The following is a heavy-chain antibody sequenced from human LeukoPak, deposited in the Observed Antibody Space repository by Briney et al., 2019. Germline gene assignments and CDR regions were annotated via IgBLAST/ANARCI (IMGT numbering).Heavy chain of an antibody. V-gene: IGHV1-69*01. CDR2: IIPIFGTA. CDR3: ARSSLGYCSSTSCPAGYYYYYGMDV. Sequence: ASVKVSCKASGGTFSSYAISWVRQAPGQGLEWMGGIIPIFGTANYAQKFQGRVTITADESTGTAYMELSSLRSEDTAVYYCARSSLGYCSSTSCPAGYYYYYGMDVWGQGTTVTVS. D-gene: IGHD2-2*01. J-gene: IGHJ6*02. CDR1: GGTFSSYA.